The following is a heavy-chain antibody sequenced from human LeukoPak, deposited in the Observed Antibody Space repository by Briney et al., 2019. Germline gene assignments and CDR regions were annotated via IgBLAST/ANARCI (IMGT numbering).Heavy chain of an antibody. CDR3: AGGARAIAVADL. CDR2: MYTSGTT. V-gene: IGHV4-61*02. D-gene: IGHD6-19*01. CDR1: GGSIISDSYY. Sequence: PSETLSLTCSVSGGSIISDSYYWNWIRQPAGKGLEWIGRMYTSGTTNYNPSLKSRVTISVDTSKNQFSLKLNSVTAADTAVYYCAGGARAIAVADLWGQGTLVTVSS. J-gene: IGHJ5*02.